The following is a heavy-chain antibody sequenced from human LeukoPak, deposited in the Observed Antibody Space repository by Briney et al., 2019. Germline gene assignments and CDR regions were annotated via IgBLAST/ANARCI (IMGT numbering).Heavy chain of an antibody. CDR2: INHSGST. J-gene: IGHJ4*02. Sequence: SETLSLTCAVYGGSFSGYYWSWIRQPPGKGLEWIGEINHSGSTNYNSSLKSRVTISVDTSKNQFSLKLSSVTAADTAVYYCARGRARGYSYGRFYFDYWGQGTLVTVSS. CDR3: ARGRARGYSYGRFYFDY. CDR1: GGSFSGYY. V-gene: IGHV4-34*01. D-gene: IGHD5-18*01.